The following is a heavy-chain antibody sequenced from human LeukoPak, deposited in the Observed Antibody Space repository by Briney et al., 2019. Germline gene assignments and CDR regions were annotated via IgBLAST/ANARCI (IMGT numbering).Heavy chain of an antibody. J-gene: IGHJ4*02. CDR3: ARGYGVRGVIITPGY. CDR2: IWYDGSNK. D-gene: IGHD3-10*01. CDR1: GFTFISYG. V-gene: IGHV3-33*01. Sequence: GRSLTLSCAASGFTFISYGRHWVRQAPGKGLEGVAVIWYDGSNKYYADSVKGRFTISRDNSKNTLYLQMNSLRAEDTAVYYCARGYGVRGVIITPGYWGQGTLVTVSS.